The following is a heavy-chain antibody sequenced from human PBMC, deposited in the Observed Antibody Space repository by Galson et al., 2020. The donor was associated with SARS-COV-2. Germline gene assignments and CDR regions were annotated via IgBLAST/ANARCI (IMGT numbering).Heavy chain of an antibody. CDR3: ARDLVSPPYYYYGMDV. CDR1: GGSISSYY. V-gene: IGHV4-59*13. D-gene: IGHD3-16*02. J-gene: IGHJ6*02. CDR2: IYYSGST. Sequence: SETLSLTCTVSGGSISSYYWSWIRQPPGKGLEWIGYIYYSGSTNYNPSLKSRVTISVDTSKNQFSLKLSSVTAADTAVYYCARDLVSPPYYYYGMDVWGQGTTVTVSS.